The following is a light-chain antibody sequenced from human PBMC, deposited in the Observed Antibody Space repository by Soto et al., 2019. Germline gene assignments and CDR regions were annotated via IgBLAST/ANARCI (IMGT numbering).Light chain of an antibody. J-gene: IGKJ2*01. CDR1: QSISSW. Sequence: DILMTQSPSTLSASVGDRVTITCRASQSISSWLAWYQQKPGKAPKLLIYDASSLESGVPSRFSGSGSGTEFTLTISSLQPDDFATYHCQQYNSYYTFGQGTKVDI. CDR2: DAS. V-gene: IGKV1-5*01. CDR3: QQYNSYYT.